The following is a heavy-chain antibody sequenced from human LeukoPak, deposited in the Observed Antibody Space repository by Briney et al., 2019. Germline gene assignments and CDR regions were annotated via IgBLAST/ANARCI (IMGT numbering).Heavy chain of an antibody. CDR2: IIPIFGTA. CDR3: ARDRAGYCSSTSCYTPGDFQH. J-gene: IGHJ1*01. Sequence: SVKVSCKASGGTFSSYAISWVRQAPGQGLEWMGGIIPIFGTANYAQKFQGRVTITTDESTSTAYMELSSLRSEDTAVYYCARDRAGYCSSTSCYTPGDFQHWGQGTLVTVSS. CDR1: GGTFSSYA. V-gene: IGHV1-69*05. D-gene: IGHD2-2*02.